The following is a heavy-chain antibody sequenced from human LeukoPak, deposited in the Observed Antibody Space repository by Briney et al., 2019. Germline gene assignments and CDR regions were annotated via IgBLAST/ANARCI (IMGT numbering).Heavy chain of an antibody. CDR3: AGDLSDDTSGH. J-gene: IGHJ4*02. CDR2: ISDSSSTI. V-gene: IGHV3-48*01. D-gene: IGHD3-22*01. CDR1: KFTFLNDR. Sequence: GGSLRLSCVGSKFTFLNDRMHWVRQAPGKGLEWVSYISDSSSTIYYAESVKGRFTISRDNAKSSLYLQMNSLRAEDTAMYYCAGDLSDDTSGHWGQGTLVTVSS.